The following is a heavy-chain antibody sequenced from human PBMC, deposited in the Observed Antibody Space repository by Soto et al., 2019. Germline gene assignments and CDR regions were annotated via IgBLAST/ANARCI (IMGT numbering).Heavy chain of an antibody. J-gene: IGHJ4*02. Sequence: QIHLVQSGAEVKKPGASVKVSCKGSGYGFTTCGITWVRQAPGQGLEWMAWISAHNGNTNYAQKLQGRVTVTRDTSTSTAYMELRSLTSDDTAVYYCARGRYGDYWGQGALVTVSS. CDR1: GYGFTTCG. V-gene: IGHV1-18*01. D-gene: IGHD1-1*01. CDR2: ISAHNGNT. CDR3: ARGRYGDY.